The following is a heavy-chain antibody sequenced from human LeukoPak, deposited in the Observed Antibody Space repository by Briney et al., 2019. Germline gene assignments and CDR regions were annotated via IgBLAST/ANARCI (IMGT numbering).Heavy chain of an antibody. CDR1: GYTFTSYD. D-gene: IGHD2-2*01. CDR2: IIPILGIA. CDR3: ARSDIVVVPAAEAYYYGMDV. V-gene: IGHV1-69*04. J-gene: IGHJ6*02. Sequence: ASVKVSCKASGYTFTSYDINWVRQATGQGLEWMGRIIPILGIANYAQKFQGRVTITADKSTSTAYMELSSLRSEDTAVYYCARSDIVVVPAAEAYYYGMDVWGQGTTVTVSS.